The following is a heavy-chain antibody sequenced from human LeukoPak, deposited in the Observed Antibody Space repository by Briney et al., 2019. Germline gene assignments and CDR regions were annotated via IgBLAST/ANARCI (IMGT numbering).Heavy chain of an antibody. Sequence: GRSLRLSCAASGFTFSSYGMHWVRQAPGKGLEWVAVISYDGSNKYYADSVKGRFTISRDNSKNTLYLQMNSLRAEDTAVYYCARADPYCSSTSCYTHFDYWGQGTLVTVSS. CDR3: ARADPYCSSTSCYTHFDY. J-gene: IGHJ4*02. CDR2: ISYDGSNK. V-gene: IGHV3-30*03. D-gene: IGHD2-2*02. CDR1: GFTFSSYG.